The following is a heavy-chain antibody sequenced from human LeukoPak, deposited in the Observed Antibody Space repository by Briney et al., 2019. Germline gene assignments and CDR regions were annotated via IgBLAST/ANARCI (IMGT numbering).Heavy chain of an antibody. CDR1: GFTVSSNS. Sequence: GGSLRLSCTVSGFTVSSNSMSWVRQAPGKGLEWVSFIYSDNTHYSDSVKGRFTISRDNSKNTLYLQMNSLRAEDTAMYYCARGTLYSGWSYYFDYWGQGSQVTVSS. CDR2: IYSDNT. J-gene: IGHJ4*02. D-gene: IGHD6-19*01. CDR3: ARGTLYSGWSYYFDY. V-gene: IGHV3-53*01.